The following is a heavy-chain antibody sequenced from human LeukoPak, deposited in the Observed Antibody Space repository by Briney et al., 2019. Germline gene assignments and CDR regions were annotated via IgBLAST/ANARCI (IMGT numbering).Heavy chain of an antibody. D-gene: IGHD3-22*01. J-gene: IGHJ4*02. Sequence: PGGSLRLSCAASEFTFSSYWMSWVRQAPGKGLEWVASIKQDGSEKYYVDSVKGRFTISRDNAKNSLNLQMNSLRAEDTAVYYCARHPNYYDSSGYYKGFDCWGQGTLVTVSS. CDR2: IKQDGSEK. CDR3: ARHPNYYDSSGYYKGFDC. CDR1: EFTFSSYW. V-gene: IGHV3-7*03.